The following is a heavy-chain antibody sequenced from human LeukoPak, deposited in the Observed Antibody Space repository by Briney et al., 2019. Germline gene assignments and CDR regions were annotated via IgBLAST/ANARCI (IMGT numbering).Heavy chain of an antibody. J-gene: IGHJ4*02. D-gene: IGHD3-10*01. CDR2: INPNSGVT. CDR3: ARDYYGSGETIDY. V-gene: IGHV1-2*02. CDR1: GYTFTGYY. Sequence: ASVKVSCKASGYTFTGYYMHWVRQAPGQGLEWMGWINPNSGVTNYAQKFQGRVTMTRETSISTAYMELSRLRSDDTAVYYCARDYYGSGETIDYWGQGNLVTVSS.